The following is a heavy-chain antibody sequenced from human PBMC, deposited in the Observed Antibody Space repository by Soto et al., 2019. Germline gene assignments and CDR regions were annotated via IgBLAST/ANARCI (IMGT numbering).Heavy chain of an antibody. CDR2: FYWDDDK. V-gene: IGHV2-5*02. Sequence: QITLKESGPTLVKPTQTLTLTCTFSGFSLSTSGVGVGWIRQPPGKALEWLALFYWDDDKRYSPTLKSTLTITTDTSKNQVVRTMTNMDPVDTATYYGAHSMDSSSWWPCFDYWVQGTLVTVSS. CDR1: GFSLSTSGVG. CDR3: AHSMDSSSWWPCFDY. D-gene: IGHD6-13*01. J-gene: IGHJ4*02.